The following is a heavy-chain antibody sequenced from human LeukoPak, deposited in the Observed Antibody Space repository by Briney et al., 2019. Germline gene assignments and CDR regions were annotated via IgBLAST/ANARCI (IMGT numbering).Heavy chain of an antibody. V-gene: IGHV3-48*03. J-gene: IGHJ5*02. D-gene: IGHD3-10*01. CDR3: ARAYYSSGSYYNWWFDP. CDR1: GFTFSSYE. CDR2: ISSSGSTI. Sequence: GGSLRLSCAASGFTFSSYEMNWVRQAPGKGLEWVSYISSSGSTIYYADSVKGRFTISRDNAKNSLYLQMNSLRAEDTAAYYCARAYYSSGSYYNWWFDPWGQGTLVTVSS.